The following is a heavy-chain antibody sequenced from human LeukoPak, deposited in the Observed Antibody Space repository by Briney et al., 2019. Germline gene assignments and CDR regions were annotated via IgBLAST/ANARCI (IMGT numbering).Heavy chain of an antibody. D-gene: IGHD1-26*01. CDR1: GFTFSDYY. CDR2: ISSSGSTI. J-gene: IGHJ3*02. V-gene: IGHV3-11*04. Sequence: PGGSLRLSCAASGFTFSDYYMSWIRQAPGKGLEWVSYISSSGSTINYADSVKGRFTISRDNAKNSLYLQMASLRVEDTAVYYCARQFDGSHPNAFDIWGQGTMVTVSS. CDR3: ARQFDGSHPNAFDI.